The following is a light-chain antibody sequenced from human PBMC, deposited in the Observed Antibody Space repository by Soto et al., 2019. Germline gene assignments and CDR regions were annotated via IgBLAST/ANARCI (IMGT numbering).Light chain of an antibody. V-gene: IGKV3-11*01. CDR3: QQRSNWPPT. Sequence: ETVLTQSPGTLSLSPGESATLSCRASQSVSSYLAWYQQTPGQAPRLLIYDASNRATGIPARFSGIGSGTDFTLTISSLEPEDFAVYYCQQRSNWPPTFGQGTRLEI. CDR1: QSVSSY. J-gene: IGKJ5*01. CDR2: DAS.